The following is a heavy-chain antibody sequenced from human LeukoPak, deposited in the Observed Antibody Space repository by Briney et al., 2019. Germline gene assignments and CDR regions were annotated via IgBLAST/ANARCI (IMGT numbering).Heavy chain of an antibody. V-gene: IGHV4-34*01. Sequence: SETPSLTCAVYGGSFSGYYWSWIRQSPGKGLEWIGEINHSGSTNYNPSLKSRVTISVDTSKNQFSLKLSSVTAADTAVYYCARKVATTPYYFDYWGQGTLVTVSS. D-gene: IGHD5-24*01. J-gene: IGHJ4*02. CDR3: ARKVATTPYYFDY. CDR1: GGSFSGYY. CDR2: INHSGST.